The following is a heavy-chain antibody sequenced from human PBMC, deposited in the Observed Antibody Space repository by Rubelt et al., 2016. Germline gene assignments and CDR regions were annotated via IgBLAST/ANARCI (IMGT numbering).Heavy chain of an antibody. J-gene: IGHJ4*02. CDR2: ITSKSGKT. CDR1: GFSFDDYA. Sequence: RGRSLRLSCAASGFSFDDYAMHWVRQAPGKGLEWVSGITSKSGKTDYADSVKGRFTISRDSAQNSLSLPMDSLSGEDTALYYCAKDATQGDFGDYGFDYWGQGTLVTVSS. V-gene: IGHV3-9*01. D-gene: IGHD4-17*01. CDR3: AKDATQGDFGDYGFDY.